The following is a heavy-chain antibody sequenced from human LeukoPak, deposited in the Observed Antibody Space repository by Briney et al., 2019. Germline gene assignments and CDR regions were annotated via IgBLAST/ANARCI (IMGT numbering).Heavy chain of an antibody. V-gene: IGHV1-8*01. D-gene: IGHD3-10*01. CDR2: MNPNSGNT. CDR1: GYTFTSYD. J-gene: IGHJ6*02. Sequence: ASVKVSCKASGYTFTSYDINWVRQATGQGLEWMGWMNPNSGNTGYAQKFQGRVTMTRNTSISTAYMELSSLRSEDTAVYYCARAMRFGELLRLFYGMDVWGQGTTVTVSS. CDR3: ARAMRFGELLRLFYGMDV.